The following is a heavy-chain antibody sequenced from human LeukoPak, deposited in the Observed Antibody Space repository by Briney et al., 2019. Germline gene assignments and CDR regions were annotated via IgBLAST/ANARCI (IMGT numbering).Heavy chain of an antibody. CDR1: GFTFSSYS. CDR3: ARGIAARWELLGALDI. Sequence: GGSLRLSCAASGFTFSSYSMNWVRQAPGKGLEWVSSISSSSSYIYYADSVKGRFTISRDNAKKSLYLQMNSLRADDTAVYYCARGIAARWELLGALDIWGQGTMVTVSS. V-gene: IGHV3-21*01. CDR2: ISSSSSYI. D-gene: IGHD3-10*01. J-gene: IGHJ3*02.